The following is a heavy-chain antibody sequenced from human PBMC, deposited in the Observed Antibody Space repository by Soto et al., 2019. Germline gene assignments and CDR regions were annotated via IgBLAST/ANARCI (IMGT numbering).Heavy chain of an antibody. J-gene: IGHJ3*02. Sequence: PGGTLRLSCAASGFTFSSYAMSCLRQAPGKGLEWVSSISVSGGSTYSADSVKGRFTISRENARNTLFLHMSRLRAEDTAIYYCAKDRMDHNSVWDPFDKWGQGTMVTVSS. V-gene: IGHV3-23*01. CDR2: ISVSGGST. D-gene: IGHD1-20*01. CDR3: AKDRMDHNSVWDPFDK. CDR1: GFTFSSYA.